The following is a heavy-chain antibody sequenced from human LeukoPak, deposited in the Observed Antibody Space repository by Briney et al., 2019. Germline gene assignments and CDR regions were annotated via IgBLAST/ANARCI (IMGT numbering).Heavy chain of an antibody. J-gene: IGHJ4*02. V-gene: IGHV3-21*06. D-gene: IGHD1-14*01. CDR2: IGPTGSDR. CDR1: GLTFSTSG. Sequence: GGSLRLSCTASGLTFSTSGFNWVRQAPGKGLEWVASIGPTGSDRYHADSIKGRFTISRDNANNFLYLQMNSLRAEDTAVYYCATETNGRHYDYWGQGTLLTVSS. CDR3: ATETNGRHYDY.